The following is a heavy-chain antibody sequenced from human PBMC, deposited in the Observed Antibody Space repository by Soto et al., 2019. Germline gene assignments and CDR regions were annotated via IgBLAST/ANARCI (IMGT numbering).Heavy chain of an antibody. CDR3: ARSWHYGSGSYSAMDV. CDR2: VFYISNT. Sequence: PPGKGLEWIGSVFYISNTYYNPSLKSRVTISVDTSKNQLSLKLTSVTAADTAVYYCARSWHYGSGSYSAMDVWGQGTTVT. V-gene: IGHV4-39*01. J-gene: IGHJ6*02. D-gene: IGHD3-10*01.